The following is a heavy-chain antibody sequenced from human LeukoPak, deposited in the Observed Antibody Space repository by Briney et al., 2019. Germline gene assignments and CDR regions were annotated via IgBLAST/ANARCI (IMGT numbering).Heavy chain of an antibody. V-gene: IGHV2-5*01. CDR2: IYWNDDK. CDR3: AHLLELDSVDY. D-gene: IGHD1-1*01. Sequence: SGPTLVKPTQPLTLTCTFSGFSLSTSGVGVGWIRQPPGKALEWLALIYWNDDKRYSPSLKSRLTITKDTSKNQVVLTMTNMDPVDTATYYCAHLLELDSVDYWGQGTLVTVSS. CDR1: GFSLSTSGVG. J-gene: IGHJ4*02.